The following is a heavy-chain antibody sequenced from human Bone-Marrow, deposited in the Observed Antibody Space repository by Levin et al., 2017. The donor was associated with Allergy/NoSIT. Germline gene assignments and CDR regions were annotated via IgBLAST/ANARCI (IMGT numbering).Heavy chain of an antibody. CDR3: AKGSDTSGYYFDY. D-gene: IGHD3-22*01. CDR2: IYPGDSDT. J-gene: IGHJ4*02. V-gene: IGHV5-51*01. CDR1: SDTSAKYW. Sequence: GESLKISCKTSSDTSAKYWIGWVRQVPGKGLEWMGIIYPGDSDTRYNPSFQAQVTISADKSSNTAYLRWSSLRTSDTATYYCAKGSDTSGYYFDYWGQGTLVTVSS.